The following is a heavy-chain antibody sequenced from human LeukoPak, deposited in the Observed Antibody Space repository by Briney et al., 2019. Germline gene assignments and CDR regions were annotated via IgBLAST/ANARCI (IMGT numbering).Heavy chain of an antibody. CDR1: GFTFSSYS. CDR2: ISSSSSYI. Sequence: GGSLRLSCAASGFTFSSYSMNWVRQAPGKGPEWVSSISSSSSYIYYADSVKGRFTISRDNAKNSLYLQMNSLRAEDTAVYYCARGLPQWLVPGWFDPWGQGTLVTVSS. D-gene: IGHD6-19*01. J-gene: IGHJ5*02. V-gene: IGHV3-21*01. CDR3: ARGLPQWLVPGWFDP.